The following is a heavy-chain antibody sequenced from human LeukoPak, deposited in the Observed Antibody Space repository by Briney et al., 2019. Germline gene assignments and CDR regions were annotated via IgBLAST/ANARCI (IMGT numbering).Heavy chain of an antibody. CDR1: GFTFSSYA. D-gene: IGHD2-21*02. CDR2: ISGSGGST. V-gene: IGHV3-23*01. CDR3: AKDYSGLLLDYYGMDV. J-gene: IGHJ6*02. Sequence: GVSLRLSCAAPGFTFSSYAMSWVRQGPGKGLEWVSAISGSGGSTYYADSVKGRFTISRDNSKNTLYLQMNSLRAEDTAVYYCAKDYSGLLLDYYGMDVWGQGTTVTVSS.